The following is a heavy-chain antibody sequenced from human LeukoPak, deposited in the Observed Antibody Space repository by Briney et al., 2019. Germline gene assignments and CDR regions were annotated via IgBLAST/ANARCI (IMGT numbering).Heavy chain of an antibody. CDR1: GGSIGSGGYY. CDR3: ARTRDGYNYYFDY. V-gene: IGHV4-31*03. CDR2: IYYSGST. Sequence: SETLSLTCTVSGGSIGSGGYYWSWIRQHPGKGLEWIGYIYYSGSTYYNPSLKSRVTISVDTSKNQFSLKLSSVTAADTAVYYCARTRDGYNYYFDYWGQGTLVTVSS. J-gene: IGHJ4*02. D-gene: IGHD5-24*01.